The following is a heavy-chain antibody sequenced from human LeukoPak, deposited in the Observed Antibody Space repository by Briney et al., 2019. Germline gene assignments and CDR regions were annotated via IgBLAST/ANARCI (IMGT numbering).Heavy chain of an antibody. D-gene: IGHD4-17*01. J-gene: IGHJ4*02. Sequence: GGSLRLSCAASGFSFSSYGMHWVRQAPGKGLEWVAVIWYDGSNKYYADSVKGRFTISRDNSKNTLYLQMNSLRAEDTAVYYCVKDRTTSYFDYWGQGTLVTVST. CDR2: IWYDGSNK. CDR3: VKDRTTSYFDY. V-gene: IGHV3-33*06. CDR1: GFSFSSYG.